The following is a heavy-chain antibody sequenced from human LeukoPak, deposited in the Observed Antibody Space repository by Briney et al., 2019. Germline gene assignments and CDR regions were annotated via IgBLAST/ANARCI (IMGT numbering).Heavy chain of an antibody. Sequence: ASVKVSCKASGYTFTTYGISWVRQAPGQGLEWMGWISGYNGNTNYVQKLQGRVTMTTDTPTSTAYMELRSLRSDDTAVYYCARAHYFHSSFYLDYWGQGTLVTVSS. D-gene: IGHD3-22*01. CDR1: GYTFTTYG. J-gene: IGHJ4*02. CDR3: ARAHYFHSSFYLDY. CDR2: ISGYNGNT. V-gene: IGHV1-18*01.